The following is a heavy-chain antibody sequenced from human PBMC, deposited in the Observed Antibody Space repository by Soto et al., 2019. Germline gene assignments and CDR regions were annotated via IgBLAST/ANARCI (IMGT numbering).Heavy chain of an antibody. CDR2: IYYSGST. CDR1: GGPISSYY. Sequence: SETLSLTCTVSGGPISSYYWSWIRQPPGKGLEWIGYIYYSGSTNYNPSLKSRVTISVDTSKNQFSLKLSSVTAADTAVYYCARGNPGYSYGYDSPNFDYWGQGTLVTVSS. CDR3: ARGNPGYSYGYDSPNFDY. J-gene: IGHJ4*02. D-gene: IGHD5-18*01. V-gene: IGHV4-59*01.